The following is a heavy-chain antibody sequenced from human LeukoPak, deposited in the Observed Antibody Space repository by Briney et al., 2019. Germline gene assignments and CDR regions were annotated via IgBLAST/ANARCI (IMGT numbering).Heavy chain of an antibody. CDR2: THPGDSDT. D-gene: IGHD1/OR15-1a*01. V-gene: IGHV5-51*01. J-gene: IGHJ3*01. Sequence: GESLKISCKGSGYSFTNYWIGWVRQMPGKGLEWMGITHPGDSDTRYSPSFQGQVTISVDESISTAYLQWSSLKASDTAVYYCARVNMNGFDVWGQGTMVTVSS. CDR3: ARVNMNGFDV. CDR1: GYSFTNYW.